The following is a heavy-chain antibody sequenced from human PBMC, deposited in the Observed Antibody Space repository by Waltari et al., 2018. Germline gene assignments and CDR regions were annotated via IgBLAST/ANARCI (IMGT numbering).Heavy chain of an antibody. CDR1: GFTFSNFW. CDR3: QRGDY. V-gene: IGHV3-7*04. CDR2: INQDGSGE. J-gene: IGHJ4*02. Sequence: EVQLVESGGGLVQPGGSLSLFCAASGFTFSNFWMSWARQASGKGLEWVANINQDGSGEYYVDSVKGRFTISRDNARNSLYLQMNSLRAEDTAVYYCQRGDYWGQGTLVTVSS.